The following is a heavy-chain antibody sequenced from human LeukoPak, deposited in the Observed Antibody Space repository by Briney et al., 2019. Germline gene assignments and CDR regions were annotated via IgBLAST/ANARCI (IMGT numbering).Heavy chain of an antibody. CDR2: IYYSGST. CDR3: ARGTGSGSYPFDY. CDR1: GGSISSYH. D-gene: IGHD3-10*01. V-gene: IGHV4-59*01. Sequence: SETLSLTCTVSGGSISSYHWSWIRQPPGKGLEWIGYIYYSGSTDYNPSLKSRVTISVDTSKNQFSLRLSSVTAADTAVYYCARGTGSGSYPFDYWGQGTLVTVSS. J-gene: IGHJ4*02.